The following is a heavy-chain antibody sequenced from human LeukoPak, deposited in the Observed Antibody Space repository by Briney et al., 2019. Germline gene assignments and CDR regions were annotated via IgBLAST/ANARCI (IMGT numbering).Heavy chain of an antibody. CDR3: TLYNY. Sequence: ASVKVSCKASGYIFTGYYMHWVRQAPGQSLEWMGCINPGNGDTKYSQEFQGRVTITRDTSATTAYMELSSLRSDDMAVYYCTLYNYWGQGTLVTVSS. D-gene: IGHD2-2*02. CDR1: GYIFTGYY. V-gene: IGHV1-3*03. CDR2: INPGNGDT. J-gene: IGHJ4*02.